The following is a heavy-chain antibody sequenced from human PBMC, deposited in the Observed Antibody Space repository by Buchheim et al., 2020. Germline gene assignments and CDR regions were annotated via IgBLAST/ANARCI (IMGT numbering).Heavy chain of an antibody. J-gene: IGHJ2*01. D-gene: IGHD6-6*01. V-gene: IGHV4-4*02. Sequence: QVQLQESGPGLVKPSGTLSLTCAVSGGSISSSNWWSWVRQPPGKGLEWIGEIYHSGSTHYNPSLKSRVTISVDKSKTQFSPKLSSVTAADTAVYYCARDEQLGPYYLKEWYFDLWGRGTL. CDR1: GGSISSSNW. CDR3: ARDEQLGPYYLKEWYFDL. CDR2: IYHSGST.